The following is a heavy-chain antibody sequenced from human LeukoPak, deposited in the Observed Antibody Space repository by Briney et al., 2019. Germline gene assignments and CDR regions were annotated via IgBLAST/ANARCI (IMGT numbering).Heavy chain of an antibody. CDR2: INPKSGGT. Sequence: ASVKVSCKASGYTFTGYYMHWVRQAPGQGLEWVGGINPKSGGTHYAQKFQGRVTMTGDTSISAAYMELSRLTSDDTAVYYCARDYGGPSWFGGIDYWGQGTLVTVSS. D-gene: IGHD3-10*01. J-gene: IGHJ4*02. CDR1: GYTFTGYY. CDR3: ARDYGGPSWFGGIDY. V-gene: IGHV1-2*02.